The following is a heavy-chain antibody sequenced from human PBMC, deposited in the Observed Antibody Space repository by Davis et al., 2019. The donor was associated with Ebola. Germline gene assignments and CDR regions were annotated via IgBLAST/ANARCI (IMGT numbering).Heavy chain of an antibody. CDR3: ARGGYYYGSGSYWGYYYYGMDV. CDR1: GYTFTNYY. J-gene: IGHJ6*04. Sequence: AASVKVSCKASGYTFTNYYMHWVRQAPGQGLEWMGIINPSGGSTSYAQKFQGRVTMTRDTFTSTVYMELSSLRSEDTAVYYCARGGYYYGSGSYWGYYYYGMDVWGKGTTVTVSS. CDR2: INPSGGST. V-gene: IGHV1-46*01. D-gene: IGHD3-10*01.